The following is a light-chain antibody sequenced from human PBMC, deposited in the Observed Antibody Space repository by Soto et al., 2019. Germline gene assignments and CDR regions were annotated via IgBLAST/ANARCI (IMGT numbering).Light chain of an antibody. Sequence: DYQMTQSPSSLSASVGDRVIITCRASQDIGKYLNWYQQKPEKSPKLLIYSSSILQPGVPSRFSGSASGTTFTLTIASLQPEDFATYFCDQTYSTPTFGQGTRLENK. V-gene: IGKV1-39*01. CDR1: QDIGKY. CDR3: DQTYSTPT. J-gene: IGKJ5*01. CDR2: SSS.